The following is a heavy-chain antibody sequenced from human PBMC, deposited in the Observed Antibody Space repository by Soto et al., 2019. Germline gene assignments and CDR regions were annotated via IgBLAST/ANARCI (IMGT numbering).Heavy chain of an antibody. CDR2: IYYSGST. Sequence: SETLSLTCTVSGGSISSGGYYWSWIRQHPGKGLEWIGYIYYSGSTYYNPSLKSRVTISVDTSKNQFSLKLSSVTAADTAVYYCARARVRGVPDYWGQGTLGTSPQ. CDR3: ARARVRGVPDY. V-gene: IGHV4-31*03. CDR1: GGSISSGGYY. D-gene: IGHD3-10*01. J-gene: IGHJ4*02.